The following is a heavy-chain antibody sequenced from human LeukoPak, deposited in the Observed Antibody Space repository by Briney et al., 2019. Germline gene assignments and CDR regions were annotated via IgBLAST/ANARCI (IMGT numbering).Heavy chain of an antibody. CDR3: ARGNYDSSGYQTR. D-gene: IGHD3-22*01. J-gene: IGHJ4*02. V-gene: IGHV7-4-1*02. CDR2: INTNTGNP. CDR1: GYTFSTYT. Sequence: ASVKVSCKASGYTFSTYTLHWVRQAPGQGLEWMGWINTNTGNPTYAQGFTGRFVFSLDTSVSTAYLQISSLKAEDTAVYYCARGNYDSSGYQTRWGQGTLVTVSS.